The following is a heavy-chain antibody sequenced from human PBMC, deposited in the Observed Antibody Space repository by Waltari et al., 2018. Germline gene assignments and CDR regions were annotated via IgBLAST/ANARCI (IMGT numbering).Heavy chain of an antibody. V-gene: IGHV1-69*13. J-gene: IGHJ4*02. Sequence: QFQLVQSGAEVKKPGSSVKVSCKASGGTFSSYAISWLRQAPGQGLEWMGGIIPSFGTANYAQKFQDRVTITADESTSTAYMELSSLRSEDTAVYYCARAWVAARPGDFDYWGQGTLVTVSS. CDR2: IIPSFGTA. D-gene: IGHD6-6*01. CDR3: ARAWVAARPGDFDY. CDR1: GGTFSSYA.